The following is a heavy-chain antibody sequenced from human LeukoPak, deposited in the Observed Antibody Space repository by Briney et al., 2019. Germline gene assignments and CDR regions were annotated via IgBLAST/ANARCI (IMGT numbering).Heavy chain of an antibody. Sequence: PSETLSLTCAISGGSFDGYSWSWIRQSPGKGLEWIGEINLGGSTTYNPSLKSRVTISVDTSKNQFSLKLSSVTAADTAVYYCARVPPDYYDSSGYADYWGQGTLVTVSS. CDR1: GGSFDGYS. V-gene: IGHV4-34*01. D-gene: IGHD3-22*01. CDR2: INLGGST. J-gene: IGHJ4*02. CDR3: ARVPPDYYDSSGYADY.